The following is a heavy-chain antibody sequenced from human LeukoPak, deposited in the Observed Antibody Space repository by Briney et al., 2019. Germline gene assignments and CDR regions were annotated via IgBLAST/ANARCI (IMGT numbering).Heavy chain of an antibody. CDR2: ISGSGGTT. Sequence: PGGSLRLSCATSGFTFCNYAVSWVRQAPGKGLEWVSSISGSGGTTYYADSVKGRFTTSRDNSKNTLYLQMNSLRAEDTAVYYCAKDPYRASSGLVDYWGQGTLVTVSS. J-gene: IGHJ4*02. CDR3: AKDPYRASSGLVDY. D-gene: IGHD5-12*01. V-gene: IGHV3-23*01. CDR1: GFTFCNYA.